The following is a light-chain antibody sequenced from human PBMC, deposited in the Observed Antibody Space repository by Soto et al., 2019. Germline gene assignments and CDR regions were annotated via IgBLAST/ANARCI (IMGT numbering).Light chain of an antibody. Sequence: EMDMILTPTTRCDTPGDRPTLSCRPSQSVSSNLAWYHQKPGEAAPRLIYGGSTRATGITAGCSGGGSGTEFTLPISSMLAEEFAAYYCQQYNNRSTWTFGQGTKVDIK. CDR3: QQYNNRSTWT. J-gene: IGKJ1*01. CDR1: QSVSSN. V-gene: IGKV3-15*01. CDR2: GGS.